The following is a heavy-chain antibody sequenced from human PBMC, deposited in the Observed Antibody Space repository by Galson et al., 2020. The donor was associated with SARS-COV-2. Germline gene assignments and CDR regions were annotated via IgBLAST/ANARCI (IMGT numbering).Heavy chain of an antibody. CDR2: IYYSGDT. Sequence: SETLSLTCTVSGGSIRSSAYYWGWIRQPPGKGLEWIGSIYYSGDTYYNPSLKSRVTIFVDTSKNQFSREVSSVTAADTALYYCARQSPYRGYGSTWYENDFDYWGQGTLVTVSS. CDR1: GGSIRSSAYY. CDR3: ARQSPYRGYGSTWYENDFDY. D-gene: IGHD6-13*01. V-gene: IGHV4-39*01. J-gene: IGHJ4*02.